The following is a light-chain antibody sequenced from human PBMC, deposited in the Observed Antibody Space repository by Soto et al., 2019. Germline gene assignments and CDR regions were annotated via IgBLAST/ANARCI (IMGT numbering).Light chain of an antibody. V-gene: IGKV1-5*03. CDR3: EQLKSYPQM. CDR2: KAS. Sequence: DIQMTQSPSPLSASVGDRVTITCQASQSISSWLAWYQQKPGKAPKLLIYKASTLKSGVPSRFSGSGSGKECAFRKRSLQSEDHSTYFREQLKSYPQMFSGGTKVDIK. CDR1: QSISSW. J-gene: IGKJ4*02.